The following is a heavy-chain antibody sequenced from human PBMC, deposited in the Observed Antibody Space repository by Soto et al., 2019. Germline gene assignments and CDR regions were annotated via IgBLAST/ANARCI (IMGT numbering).Heavy chain of an antibody. Sequence: SETLYLSCTVSGGSISSSSYYWCWIRQPPGKGLEWIGSIYYSGSTYYNPSLKSRVTISVDTSKNQFSLKLSSVTAADTAVYYCARRLYYDSSGFEGGGMDVWGQGTTVT. CDR3: ARRLYYDSSGFEGGGMDV. CDR2: IYYSGST. J-gene: IGHJ6*02. CDR1: GGSISSSSYY. V-gene: IGHV4-39*01. D-gene: IGHD3-22*01.